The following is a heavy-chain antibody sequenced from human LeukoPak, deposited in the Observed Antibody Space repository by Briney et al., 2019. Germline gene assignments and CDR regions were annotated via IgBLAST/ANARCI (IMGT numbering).Heavy chain of an antibody. CDR2: IYSGGST. J-gene: IGHJ4*02. CDR1: GFTVSSNY. V-gene: IGHV3-53*01. D-gene: IGHD5-24*01. CDR3: ASRPLDQALTEMAPDY. Sequence: PGGSLRLSCAASGFTVSSNYMSWVRQAPGKGLEWVSVIYSGGSTYYADSAKGRFTISRDNSKNTLYLQMNSLRAEDTAVYYCASRPLDQALTEMAPDYWGQGTLVTVSS.